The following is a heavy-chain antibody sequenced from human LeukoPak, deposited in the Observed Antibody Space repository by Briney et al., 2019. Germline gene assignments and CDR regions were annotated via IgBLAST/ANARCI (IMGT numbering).Heavy chain of an antibody. Sequence: GGSLRLSCAASGFTFSSYWMHWVRHAPGKGLVWVSRINSDGSSTTYADSVKGRLTISRDNTKNTLYLQMNSLRAEDTAVYYCARDMEMATISGFDYWGQGALVTVSS. CDR2: INSDGSST. D-gene: IGHD5-24*01. J-gene: IGHJ4*02. CDR3: ARDMEMATISGFDY. CDR1: GFTFSSYW. V-gene: IGHV3-74*01.